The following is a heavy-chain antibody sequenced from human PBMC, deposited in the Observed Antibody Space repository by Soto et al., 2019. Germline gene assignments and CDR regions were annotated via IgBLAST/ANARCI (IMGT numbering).Heavy chain of an antibody. CDR3: AKGYCTNGVCSFRPEYFQH. D-gene: IGHD2-8*01. J-gene: IGHJ1*01. CDR2: ISGSGGNT. V-gene: IGHV3-23*01. CDR1: GFTFSSYA. Sequence: PGGSLRLSCAASGFTFSSYAMSWVRQAPGKGLEWVSAISGSGGNTYYADSVKGRFTISRDNSKNTLYLQVNSLRAEDTAVYYCAKGYCTNGVCSFRPEYFQHWGQGTLVTVSS.